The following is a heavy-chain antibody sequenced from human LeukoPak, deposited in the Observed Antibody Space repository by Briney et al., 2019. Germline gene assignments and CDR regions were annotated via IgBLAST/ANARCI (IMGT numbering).Heavy chain of an antibody. CDR2: ISRTSNYI. J-gene: IGHJ4*02. CDR3: AKFFLPDYYQLLFDY. CDR1: GFIFSDQN. D-gene: IGHD2-2*01. Sequence: PGGSLRLSCAASGFIFSDQNMNWVRQAPGKGLEWVSSISRTSNYIYYADSVKGRFTISRDNSKNTLYLQMNSLRAEDTAVYYCAKFFLPDYYQLLFDYWGQGTLVTVSS. V-gene: IGHV3-21*04.